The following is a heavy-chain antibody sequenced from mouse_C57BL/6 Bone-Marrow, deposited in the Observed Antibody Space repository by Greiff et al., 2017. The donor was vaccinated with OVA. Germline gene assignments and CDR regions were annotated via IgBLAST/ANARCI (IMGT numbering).Heavy chain of an antibody. D-gene: IGHD2-5*01. CDR1: GFTFSSYG. V-gene: IGHV5-6*01. CDR2: ISSGGSYT. Sequence: EVQRVESGGDLVKPGGSLKLSCAASGFTFSSYGMSWVRQTPDKRLEWVATISSGGSYTYYPDSVKGRFTISRDNAKNTLYLQMSSLKSEDTAMYYCARRAYYSNYGFAYWGQGTLVTVSA. J-gene: IGHJ3*01. CDR3: ARRAYYSNYGFAY.